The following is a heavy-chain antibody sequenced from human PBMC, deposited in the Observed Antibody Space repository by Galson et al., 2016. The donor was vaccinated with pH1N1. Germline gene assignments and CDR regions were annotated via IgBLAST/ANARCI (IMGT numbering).Heavy chain of an antibody. Sequence: SVKVSCKASGYTFSSYGISWVRQAPGKGLEWMGWISGYKGNTKYEQKIQGRVSMTIDKSTSTVYMELRSLRSDDTALYYCARMSGSSRYLDYWGQGTLVTVSS. CDR3: ARMSGSSRYLDY. D-gene: IGHD1-26*01. J-gene: IGHJ4*02. CDR1: GYTFSSYG. CDR2: ISGYKGNT. V-gene: IGHV1-18*01.